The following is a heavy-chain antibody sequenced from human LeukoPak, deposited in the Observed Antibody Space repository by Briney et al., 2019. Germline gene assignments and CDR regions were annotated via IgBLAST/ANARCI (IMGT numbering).Heavy chain of an antibody. Sequence: PGGSLRLSCAASGFTFSSYGMHWVRQAPGKGPVWVSRINNDGSGTTYADSVKGRFTISRDDAKNTLYLQMNSLRAEDTAVYYCVRGGESTWSWGQGTLVTVSS. CDR3: VRGGESTWS. CDR2: INNDGSGT. CDR1: GFTFSSYG. V-gene: IGHV3-74*01. D-gene: IGHD2-15*01. J-gene: IGHJ5*02.